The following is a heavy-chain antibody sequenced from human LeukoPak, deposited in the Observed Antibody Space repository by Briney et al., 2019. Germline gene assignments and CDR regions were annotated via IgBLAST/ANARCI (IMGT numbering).Heavy chain of an antibody. CDR1: GGSISSYY. J-gene: IGHJ6*02. Sequence: SETLSLTCTVSGGSISSYYWSWIRQPRGKGLEWIGYIYYSGSTNYNPSLKSRVTISVDTSKNQFSLKLSSVTAADTAVYYCARLYGDYRYYGMDVWGQGTTVTVSS. D-gene: IGHD4-17*01. CDR2: IYYSGST. V-gene: IGHV4-59*01. CDR3: ARLYGDYRYYGMDV.